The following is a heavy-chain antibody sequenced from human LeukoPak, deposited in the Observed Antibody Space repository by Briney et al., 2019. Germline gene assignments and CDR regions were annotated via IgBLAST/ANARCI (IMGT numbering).Heavy chain of an antibody. V-gene: IGHV3-48*03. CDR3: ARGEDYGTNSFDY. Sequence: GGSLRLSCAASGFTFSSYEMNWVRQAPGKGLEWVSYITTSGHTIYYADSVKGRFTISRDNAKNSLYLQMNSLRAEDTAVYYCARGEDYGTNSFDYWGQGTLVTVSS. CDR2: ITTSGHTI. D-gene: IGHD4-17*01. CDR1: GFTFSSYE. J-gene: IGHJ4*02.